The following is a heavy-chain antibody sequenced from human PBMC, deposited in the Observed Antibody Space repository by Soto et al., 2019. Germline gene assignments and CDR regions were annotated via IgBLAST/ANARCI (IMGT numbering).Heavy chain of an antibody. CDR1: GFTFSSYA. CDR2: ISYDGSNK. V-gene: IGHV3-30-3*01. D-gene: IGHD1-1*01. CDR3: ARGVPANPPEGTFDY. J-gene: IGHJ4*02. Sequence: QVQLVESGGGVVQPGRSLRLSCAASGFTFSSYAMHWVRQAPGKGLEWVAVISYDGSNKYYADSVKGRFTISRDNSKNTLYLQMNSLRAEDTAVYYCARGVPANPPEGTFDYWGQGTLVTVSS.